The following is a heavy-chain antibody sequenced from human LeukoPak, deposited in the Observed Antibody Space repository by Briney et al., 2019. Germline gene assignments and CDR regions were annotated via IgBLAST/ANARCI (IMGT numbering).Heavy chain of an antibody. V-gene: IGHV3-64*02. CDR3: ARGRGFGHYYYMDV. Sequence: GGSLRLSCAASGFIFGTYAMHWVRQAPGKGLEYVSAIGSDGDGTYYADSVKGRFTISRDNSKSTLFLQMGSLRPEDTAMYYCARGRGFGHYYYMDVWGKGTTVTVSS. J-gene: IGHJ6*03. CDR2: IGSDGDGT. CDR1: GFIFGTYA. D-gene: IGHD3-10*01.